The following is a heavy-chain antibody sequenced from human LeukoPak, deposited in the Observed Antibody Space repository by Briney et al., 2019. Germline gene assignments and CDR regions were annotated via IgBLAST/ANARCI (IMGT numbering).Heavy chain of an antibody. CDR1: GFTFSNAW. J-gene: IGHJ4*02. CDR3: ATDQPNYGSGSYAHRFDN. Sequence: GGSLILSCAVSGFTFSNAWMSWVRQAPGKGLEWVGRIKSNIDDGTTDYAAPVKGRFTISRDDSKNTLFLQMNSLKTEDTAVYYCATDQPNYGSGSYAHRFDNWGQGTLVTVSS. CDR2: IKSNIDDGTT. V-gene: IGHV3-15*01. D-gene: IGHD3-10*01.